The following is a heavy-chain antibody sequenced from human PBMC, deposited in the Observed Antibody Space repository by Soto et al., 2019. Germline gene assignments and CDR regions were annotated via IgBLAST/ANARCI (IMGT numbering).Heavy chain of an antibody. Sequence: QITLKESGPTLVKPTQTLTLTCTFSGFSLRNSGVGVGWLRQTPGKALEWLALIYWDEDKRYSPSLKNRVTITKDTSTNEVVLIMTNVDPVDTGTYYCAHKGGRGAGMDVWGQGTTVTVSS. CDR1: GFSLRNSGVG. CDR3: AHKGGRGAGMDV. V-gene: IGHV2-5*02. J-gene: IGHJ6*02. CDR2: IYWDEDK. D-gene: IGHD2-15*01.